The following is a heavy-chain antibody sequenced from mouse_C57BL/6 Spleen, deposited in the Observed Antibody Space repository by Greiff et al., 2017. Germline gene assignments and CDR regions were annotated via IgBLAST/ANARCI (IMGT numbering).Heavy chain of an antibody. CDR1: GYTFTSYW. CDR3: ARRGDYYGSSPAMDY. Sequence: QVQLKQPGAELVKPGASVKISCKASGYTFTSYWITWVKQRPGQGLEWIGDIYPGSGSTNYNEKFKSKATLTVDTSSSTAYMQLSSLTSEDSAVYYCARRGDYYGSSPAMDYWGQGTSVTVSS. D-gene: IGHD1-1*01. CDR2: IYPGSGST. J-gene: IGHJ4*01. V-gene: IGHV1-55*01.